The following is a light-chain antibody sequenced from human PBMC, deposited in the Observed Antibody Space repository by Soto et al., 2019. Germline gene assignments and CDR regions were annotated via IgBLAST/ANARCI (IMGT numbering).Light chain of an antibody. Sequence: QSALTQPPSASGSPGQSVTISCTGTSSDGGGYNYVSWYQQHPGKAPKLMIYEVSKRPSGVPDRFSGSKSGNTASLTVSGLQAEDEADYYCSSYAGSNNSHVVFGGGTKVTVL. J-gene: IGLJ2*01. CDR3: SSYAGSNNSHVV. CDR1: SSDGGGYNY. CDR2: EVS. V-gene: IGLV2-8*01.